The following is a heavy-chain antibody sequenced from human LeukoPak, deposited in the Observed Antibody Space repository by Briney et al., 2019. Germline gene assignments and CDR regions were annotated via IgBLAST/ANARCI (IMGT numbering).Heavy chain of an antibody. J-gene: IGHJ4*02. Sequence: GGFLRLSCVASGFSFSSYSMNWVRQAPGKGLEWVANIKQDGSETHYVDSVKGRFTISRDNAKNSLYLQMNSLRAEDTAVYYCAHLRSTRLSDYWGQGTLVTVSS. CDR3: AHLRSTRLSDY. CDR1: GFSFSSYS. CDR2: IKQDGSET. V-gene: IGHV3-7*01. D-gene: IGHD2-2*01.